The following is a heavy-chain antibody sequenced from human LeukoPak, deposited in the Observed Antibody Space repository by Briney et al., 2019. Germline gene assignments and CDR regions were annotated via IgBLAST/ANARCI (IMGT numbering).Heavy chain of an antibody. Sequence: GGSLRLSCAASGFTFSSYAMHWVRQAPGKGLEWVAVISYDGSNKYYADSVKGRFTLSRDNSKNTLSLQMNSLRAGDTAVYYCARAALSSGWKAGVNYWGQGTLVTVSS. CDR2: ISYDGSNK. J-gene: IGHJ4*02. CDR3: ARAALSSGWKAGVNY. D-gene: IGHD6-19*01. V-gene: IGHV3-30-3*01. CDR1: GFTFSSYA.